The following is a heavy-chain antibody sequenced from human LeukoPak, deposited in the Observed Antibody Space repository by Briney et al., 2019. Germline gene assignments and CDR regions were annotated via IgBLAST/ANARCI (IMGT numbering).Heavy chain of an antibody. J-gene: IGHJ6*02. Sequence: ASVTVSCKASGYTFTSYGISWVRQAPGQGLEWMGWINPNSGGTNYAQKFQGWVTMTRDTSISTAYMELSRLRSDDTAVYYCARDPMVRGAPFYYGMDVWGQGTTVTVSS. D-gene: IGHD3-10*01. CDR3: ARDPMVRGAPFYYGMDV. V-gene: IGHV1-2*04. CDR1: GYTFTSYG. CDR2: INPNSGGT.